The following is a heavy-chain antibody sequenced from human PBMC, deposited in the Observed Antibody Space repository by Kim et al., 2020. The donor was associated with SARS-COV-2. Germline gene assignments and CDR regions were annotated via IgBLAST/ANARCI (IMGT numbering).Heavy chain of an antibody. CDR2: ISYDGSKK. D-gene: IGHD4-17*01. CDR3: VRDGIDYGDYAYYFDY. CDR1: GFIFSTYG. V-gene: IGHV3-33*05. Sequence: GGSLRLSCEASGFIFSTYGMHWVRQAPGKGLEWVAVISYDGSKKYYADSVKGRFTISRDNSKNTLYLQMNSLRAEDTAVYYCVRDGIDYGDYAYYFDYWG. J-gene: IGHJ4*01.